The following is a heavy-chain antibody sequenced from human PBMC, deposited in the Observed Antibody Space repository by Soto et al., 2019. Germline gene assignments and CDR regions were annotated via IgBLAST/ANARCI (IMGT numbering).Heavy chain of an antibody. V-gene: IGHV3-30*18. CDR3: AKEGSSGTLMDV. Sequence: QVQLVESGGGVVQPGRSLRLSCAASGFTFSSYGMHWVRQAPGKGLEWVAVISYDGSNKYYADSVKGRFTISRDNSKNTLYLQMNSLRAEDTAVYYCAKEGSSGTLMDVWGKGTTVTVSS. D-gene: IGHD1-26*01. CDR1: GFTFSSYG. J-gene: IGHJ6*03. CDR2: ISYDGSNK.